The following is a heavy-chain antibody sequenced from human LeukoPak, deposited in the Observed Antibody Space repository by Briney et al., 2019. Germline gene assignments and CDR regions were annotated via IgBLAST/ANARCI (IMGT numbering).Heavy chain of an antibody. D-gene: IGHD5-12*01. V-gene: IGHV4-4*07. CDR3: ARDAPINRAFDI. Sequence: SETLSLTCTVSGGSISTYYWSWIRQPAGKGLEWIGRIYTSGSTNYNPSLKSRVTMSVDTSKNQFSLKLSSVTAADTAVYYCARDAPINRAFDIWGQGTMVTVSS. CDR2: IYTSGST. CDR1: GGSISTYY. J-gene: IGHJ3*02.